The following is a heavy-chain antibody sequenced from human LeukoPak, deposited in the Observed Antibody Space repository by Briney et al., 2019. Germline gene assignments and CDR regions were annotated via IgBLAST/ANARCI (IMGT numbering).Heavy chain of an antibody. Sequence: GGSLRLSCAASGFTFSSYSMNWVRQAPGKGLEWVAVISYDGSNKYYADSVKGRFTISRDNSKNTLYLQMNSLRAEDTAVYYCARGLGSFDYWGQGTLVTVSS. CDR2: ISYDGSNK. V-gene: IGHV3-30*03. CDR3: ARGLGSFDY. D-gene: IGHD3-16*01. J-gene: IGHJ4*02. CDR1: GFTFSSYS.